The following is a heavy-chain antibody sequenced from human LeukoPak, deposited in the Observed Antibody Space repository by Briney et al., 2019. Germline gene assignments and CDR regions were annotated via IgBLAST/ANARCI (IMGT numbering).Heavy chain of an antibody. V-gene: IGHV3-11*04. CDR3: ARGAQWLEPDDNWFDP. D-gene: IGHD6-19*01. CDR2: ISSSGSTI. J-gene: IGHJ5*02. Sequence: GGSLRLSCAASGFTFSGYYMSSIRQAPGKGLEWVSYISSSGSTIYYADSVKGRFTISRDNAKNSLYLQMNSLRAEDTAVYYCARGAQWLEPDDNWFDPWGQGTLVTVSS. CDR1: GFTFSGYY.